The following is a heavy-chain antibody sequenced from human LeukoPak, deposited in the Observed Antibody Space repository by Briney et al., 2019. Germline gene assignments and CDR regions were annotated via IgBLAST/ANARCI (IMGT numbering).Heavy chain of an antibody. CDR1: GFTFSSYG. Sequence: GGSLRLSCAASGFTFSSYGMHWVRQAPGKGLECVAFIRYDGSNKYYADSVKGRFTISRDNSKNTLYLQMNSLRAEDTAVYYCAKSILRFLEWCFDYWGQGTLVTVSS. D-gene: IGHD3-3*01. V-gene: IGHV3-30*02. CDR3: AKSILRFLEWCFDY. CDR2: IRYDGSNK. J-gene: IGHJ4*02.